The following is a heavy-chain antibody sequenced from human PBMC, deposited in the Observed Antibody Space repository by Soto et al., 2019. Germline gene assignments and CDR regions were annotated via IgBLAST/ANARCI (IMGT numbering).Heavy chain of an antibody. CDR1: GFIFSNYE. V-gene: IGHV3-48*03. J-gene: IGHJ5*01. CDR3: ARSFPRFTAPDS. D-gene: IGHD2-21*02. CDR2: ISPTGNKI. Sequence: VQLVESGGGLVQPGGSLRLSCAASGFIFSNYEMNWVRQAPGKGLQWVSFISPTGNKIYYGESVKGRFTISRDNAKNSVFLQMNSRTAEDTAVYFCARSFPRFTAPDSWGQGTLVTVAS.